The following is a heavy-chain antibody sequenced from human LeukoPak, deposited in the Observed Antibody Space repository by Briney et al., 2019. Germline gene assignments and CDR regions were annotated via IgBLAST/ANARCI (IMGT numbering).Heavy chain of an antibody. V-gene: IGHV5-10-1*01. CDR2: VYPRDSYT. D-gene: IGHD2-15*01. CDR1: GYSFSNYW. CDR3: ASSRYCSGGSCYLYYFDY. J-gene: IGHJ4*02. Sequence: GESLKISCKASGYSFSNYWIGWVRQVPGKGLEWMGIVYPRDSYTNYSPSFQGHVTISADKSISTAYLQWSSLKASDTAMYYCASSRYCSGGSCYLYYFDYWGQGTLVTVSS.